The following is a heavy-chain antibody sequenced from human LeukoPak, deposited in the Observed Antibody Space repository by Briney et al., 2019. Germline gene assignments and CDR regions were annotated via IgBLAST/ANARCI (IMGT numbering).Heavy chain of an antibody. CDR3: ASAGYDSSGYYYHFDY. CDR1: GGSISSSSYY. D-gene: IGHD3-22*01. J-gene: IGHJ4*02. CDR2: IYYSGST. V-gene: IGHV4-39*07. Sequence: SETLSLTCTVSGGSISSSSYYWGWIRQPPGKGLEWIGSIYYSGSTYYNPSLKSRVTISVDTSKNQFSLKLSSVTAADTAVYYCASAGYDSSGYYYHFDYWGQGTLVTVSS.